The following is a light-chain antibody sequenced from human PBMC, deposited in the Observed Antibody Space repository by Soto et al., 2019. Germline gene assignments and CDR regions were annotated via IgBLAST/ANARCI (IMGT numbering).Light chain of an antibody. Sequence: EIQMTQSPASVSASVGDRATIICRASQGISSWLAWDQQKPGKAPRLLIYAASSLQSGVPSRFSGSGSGTDFHLTISRQQPEDGVTYCCQQDNSSPFTFGQGTRLEIK. CDR2: AAS. J-gene: IGKJ5*01. CDR3: QQDNSSPFT. V-gene: IGKV1-12*01. CDR1: QGISSW.